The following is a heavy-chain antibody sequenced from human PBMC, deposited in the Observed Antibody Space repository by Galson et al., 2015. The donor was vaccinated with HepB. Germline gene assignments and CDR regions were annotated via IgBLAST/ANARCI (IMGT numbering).Heavy chain of an antibody. V-gene: IGHV3-23*01. J-gene: IGHJ4*02. CDR3: AKGGFGERAIDY. CDR2: ISGSGGST. CDR1: GFTFSSYA. Sequence: SLRLSCAASGFTFSSYAMSWVRQAPGKGLEWVSAISGSGGSTYYADSVKGRFTISRDNSKNTLYLQMNSLRAEDTAVYYCAKGGFGERAIDYWGQGTLVTVSS. D-gene: IGHD3-10*01.